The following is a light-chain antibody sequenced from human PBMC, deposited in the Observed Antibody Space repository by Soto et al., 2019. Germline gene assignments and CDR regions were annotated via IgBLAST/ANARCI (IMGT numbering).Light chain of an antibody. V-gene: IGKV2-28*01. Sequence: DIVMTQSPFSLPVTPGEPASISCRSSQSLLNSNGYNYLDWYLQKQGQSPQLLIYLGSNRASGVPDRFSGSGSGTDFTLKISRVEAEDVGVYYCMQPLQSWTFGQGTKVEIK. CDR3: MQPLQSWT. CDR1: QSLLNSNGYNY. CDR2: LGS. J-gene: IGKJ1*01.